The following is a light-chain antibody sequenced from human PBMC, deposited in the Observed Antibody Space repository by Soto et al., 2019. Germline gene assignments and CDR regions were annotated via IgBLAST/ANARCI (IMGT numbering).Light chain of an antibody. CDR1: SSNIGSNT. J-gene: IGLJ2*01. CDR3: SSHAGSNNFVV. V-gene: IGLV1-44*01. Sequence: QSALTQPPSASGTPGQRVTISCSGSSSNIGSNTVTWYQQLPGTAPKLLIYSNNQRPSGVPDRFSGSESGNSASLTVSGLQAEDEADYYCSSHAGSNNFVVFGGGTKVTVL. CDR2: SNN.